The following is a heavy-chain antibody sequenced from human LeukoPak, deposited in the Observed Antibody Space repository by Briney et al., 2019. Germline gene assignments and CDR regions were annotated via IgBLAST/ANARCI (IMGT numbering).Heavy chain of an antibody. J-gene: IGHJ4*02. V-gene: IGHV3-23*01. CDR3: ARGPLGWSDY. D-gene: IGHD1-26*01. Sequence: GGSLRLSCAASGFTFSSYAMSWVRQAPGKGLEWVSDISGSGGSTGYADSVKGRFTISRDNSKNTLYLQMNSLRAEDTAVYYCARGPLGWSDYWGQGILVTVSS. CDR2: ISGSGGST. CDR1: GFTFSSYA.